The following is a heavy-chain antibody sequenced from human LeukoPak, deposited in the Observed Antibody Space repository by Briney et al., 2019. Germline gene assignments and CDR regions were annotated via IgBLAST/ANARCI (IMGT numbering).Heavy chain of an antibody. CDR1: GYTFTGYY. CDR2: INPNSGGT. J-gene: IGHJ3*02. D-gene: IGHD5-18*01. CDR3: ARGHTAMDHDAFDI. Sequence: ASVKVSCKASGYTFTGYYMHWVRQAPGQGLEWMGWINPNSGGTNYAQKFQGWVTMTRDTSISTAYMELSRLRSDDTAVYYCARGHTAMDHDAFDIWGQGTMVTVSS. V-gene: IGHV1-2*04.